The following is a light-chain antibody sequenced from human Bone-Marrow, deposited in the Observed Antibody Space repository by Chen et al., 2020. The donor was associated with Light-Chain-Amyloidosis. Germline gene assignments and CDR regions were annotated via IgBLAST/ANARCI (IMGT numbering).Light chain of an antibody. V-gene: IGLV3-25*03. J-gene: IGLJ2*01. CDR1: DLPTKY. CDR2: RDT. Sequence: SYELTQPPSVSVSPGQTARITCSGDDLPTKYAYWYQQKPGQAPVLVIHRDTERPSGISERFSGSSAGTTATLTMSGVQAEDEAEYHCQSADSRGTDEVIFGGGTKLTVL. CDR3: QSADSRGTDEVI.